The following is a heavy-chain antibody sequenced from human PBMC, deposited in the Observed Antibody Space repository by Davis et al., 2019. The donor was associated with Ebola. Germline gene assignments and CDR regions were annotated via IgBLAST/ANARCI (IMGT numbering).Heavy chain of an antibody. CDR3: ARDRRQMGIARAAIGYYGMDV. V-gene: IGHV3-48*04. D-gene: IGHD2-2*01. CDR1: GFTFSSYS. J-gene: IGHJ6*02. CDR2: ISSSSSTI. Sequence: GESLKISCAASGFTFSSYSMNWVRQAPGKGLEWVSYISSSSSTIYYADSVKGRFTISRDNAKNSLYLQMNSLRAEDTAVYYCARDRRQMGIARAAIGYYGMDVWGQGTTVTVSS.